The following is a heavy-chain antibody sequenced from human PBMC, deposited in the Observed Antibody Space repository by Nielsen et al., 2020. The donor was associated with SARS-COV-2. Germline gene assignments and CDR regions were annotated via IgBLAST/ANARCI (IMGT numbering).Heavy chain of an antibody. V-gene: IGHV4-34*01. CDR2: INHSGST. Sequence: WIRQPPGKGLEWIEEINHSGSTNYNPSLKSRVTISVDTSKNQFSLKLSSVTAADTAVYYCARANFWSGYSGYYYYYGMDVWGQGTTVTVSS. D-gene: IGHD3-3*01. J-gene: IGHJ6*02. CDR3: ARANFWSGYSGYYYYYGMDV.